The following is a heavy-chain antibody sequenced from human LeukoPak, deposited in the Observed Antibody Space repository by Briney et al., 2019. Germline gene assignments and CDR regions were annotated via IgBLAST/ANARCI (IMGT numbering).Heavy chain of an antibody. CDR1: GGTFSSYA. Sequence: SVKVSCKASGGTFSSYAISWVRQAPGQGLEWMGGIIPIFGTANYAQKFQGRVTITADESTSTAYMELSSLKTEDTAVYYYTRDVLSSGVEYYFDYWGQGTLVTVSS. J-gene: IGHJ4*02. D-gene: IGHD2-15*01. V-gene: IGHV1-69*13. CDR2: IIPIFGTA. CDR3: TRDVLSSGVEYYFDY.